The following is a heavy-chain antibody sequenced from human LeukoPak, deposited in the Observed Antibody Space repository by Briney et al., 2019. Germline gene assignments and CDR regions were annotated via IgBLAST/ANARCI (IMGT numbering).Heavy chain of an antibody. CDR3: ARDNLEYGDHGRVDY. Sequence: GSLRLSCAASGFTFSSYAMHWVRQAPGKGLEWVAVISYDGSNKYYADSVKGRFTISRDNSKNTLYLQMNSLRAEDTAVYYCARDNLEYGDHGRVDYWGQGTLVTVSS. CDR1: GFTFSSYA. J-gene: IGHJ4*02. CDR2: ISYDGSNK. D-gene: IGHD4-17*01. V-gene: IGHV3-30-3*01.